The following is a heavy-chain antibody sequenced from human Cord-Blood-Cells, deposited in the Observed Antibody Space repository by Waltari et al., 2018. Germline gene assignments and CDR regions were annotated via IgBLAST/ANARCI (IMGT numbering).Heavy chain of an antibody. CDR3: TTGDSGYDFAFDI. D-gene: IGHD5-12*01. CDR2: IKSKTDGGTT. CDR1: GFTFSNAW. V-gene: IGHV3-15*01. J-gene: IGHJ3*02. Sequence: EVQLVESGGGLVKPGGSLSLSCAASGFTFSNAWMSWVRQAPGKRLEWVGRIKSKTDGGTTDYAAPVKGRFTISRDDSKNTLYLQMNSLKTEDTAVYYCTTGDSGYDFAFDIWGQGTMVTVSS.